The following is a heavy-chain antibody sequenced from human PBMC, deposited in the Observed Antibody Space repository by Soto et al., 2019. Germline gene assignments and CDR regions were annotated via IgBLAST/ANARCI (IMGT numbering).Heavy chain of an antibody. V-gene: IGHV4-59*01. CDR1: GGSIRSYY. J-gene: IGHJ4*02. D-gene: IGHD6-6*01. Sequence: SETLSLTCTVSGGSIRSYYWSWIRQPPGKGLEWIGYIYHSGTTNYNPSLKSRVTMSVDTSKNQFSLNLSSMTAADTAMYYCARLRSSSSIDYWGQGPLVTVSS. CDR3: ARLRSSSSIDY. CDR2: IYHSGTT.